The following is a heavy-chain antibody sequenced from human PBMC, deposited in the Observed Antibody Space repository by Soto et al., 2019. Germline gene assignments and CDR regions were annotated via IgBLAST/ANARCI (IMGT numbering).Heavy chain of an antibody. CDR2: IDPSDSYT. Sequence: GESLKISCKGSGYSFTSYWISWVRQMPGKGLEWMGRIDPSDSYTNYSPSFQGHVTISADKSISTAYLQWSSLKASDTAMYYCARRSSSWGNYYGRDVWGQGTTVTVSS. J-gene: IGHJ6*02. CDR3: ARRSSSWGNYYGRDV. V-gene: IGHV5-10-1*01. D-gene: IGHD6-13*01. CDR1: GYSFTSYW.